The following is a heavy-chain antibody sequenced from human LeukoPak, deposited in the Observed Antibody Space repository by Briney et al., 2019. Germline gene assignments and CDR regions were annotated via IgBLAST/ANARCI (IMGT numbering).Heavy chain of an antibody. Sequence: ASVKVSCKASGGTFSSYAISWVRQAPGQGLEWMGGIIPIFGTANYAQKFQGRVTITTDESTSTAHMELSSLRSEDTAVYYCARRAQYDFWVGDYYYMDVWGKGTTVTVSS. V-gene: IGHV1-69*05. CDR1: GGTFSSYA. CDR3: ARRAQYDFWVGDYYYMDV. D-gene: IGHD3-3*01. J-gene: IGHJ6*03. CDR2: IIPIFGTA.